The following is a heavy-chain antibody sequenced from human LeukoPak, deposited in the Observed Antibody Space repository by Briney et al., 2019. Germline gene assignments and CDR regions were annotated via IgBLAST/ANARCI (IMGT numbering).Heavy chain of an antibody. V-gene: IGHV3-11*04. Sequence: GGSLRLSCAASGFTFSDYYMSWIRQAPGKGLEWVSYISSSGSTIYYADSVKGRFTISRDNAKNSLYLQMNSLRAEDTAVYYCARRTSGSYFADAFDIWGQGTMVTVSS. CDR1: GFTFSDYY. CDR3: ARRTSGSYFADAFDI. D-gene: IGHD1-26*01. CDR2: ISSSGSTI. J-gene: IGHJ3*02.